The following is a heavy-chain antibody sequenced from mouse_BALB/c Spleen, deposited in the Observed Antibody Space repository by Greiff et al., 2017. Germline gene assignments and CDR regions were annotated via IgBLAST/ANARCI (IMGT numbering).Heavy chain of an antibody. Sequence: QVHVKQPGAELVKPGASVKLSCKASGYTFTSYWMHWVKQRPGQGLEWIGEIDPSDSYTNYNQKFKGKATLTVDKSSSTAYMQLSSLTSEDSAVYYCARNYGSSYGSFDVWGAGTTVTVSS. CDR2: IDPSDSYT. CDR1: GYTFTSYW. J-gene: IGHJ1*01. V-gene: IGHV1-69*02. D-gene: IGHD1-1*01. CDR3: ARNYGSSYGSFDV.